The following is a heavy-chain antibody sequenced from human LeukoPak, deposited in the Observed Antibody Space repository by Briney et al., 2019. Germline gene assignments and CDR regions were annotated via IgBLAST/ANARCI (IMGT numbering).Heavy chain of an antibody. J-gene: IGHJ6*02. V-gene: IGHV3-30*03. CDR1: GFTFSSFG. CDR2: ISYDGSNK. CDR3: GRLMGGYDSYFYGMDV. D-gene: IGHD5-12*01. Sequence: GGSLRLSCAASGFTFSSFGMHWVRQALGKGLEWVAVISYDGSNKYYADSVKGRFTMSRDNSQNTLYLQMNSLRLEDTAVYYCGRLMGGYDSYFYGMDVWGQGTTVTVSS.